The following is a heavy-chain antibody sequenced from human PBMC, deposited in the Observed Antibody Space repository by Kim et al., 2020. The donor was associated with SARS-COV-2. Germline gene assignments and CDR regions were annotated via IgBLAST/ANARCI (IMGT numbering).Heavy chain of an antibody. D-gene: IGHD1-26*01. CDR1: NGSISGNW. V-gene: IGHV4-4*02. CDR3: ARLNSDSGKYFWFDP. CDR2: IYHSGGT. J-gene: IGHJ5*02. Sequence: SETLSLTCAVSNGSISGNWWTWVRQPPGKGLEWIGEIYHSGGTTYNPSLRSRVTISVDKSKNHFSLNLSSVTAADTAVYYCARLNSDSGKYFWFDPLGQG.